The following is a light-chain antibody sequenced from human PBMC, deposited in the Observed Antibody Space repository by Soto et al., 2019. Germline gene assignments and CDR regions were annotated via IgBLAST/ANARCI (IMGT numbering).Light chain of an antibody. CDR2: KAS. CDR1: QSISSW. J-gene: IGKJ1*01. Sequence: DIQMTQSPSTLSASVGDRVTITCRASQSISSWLAWYQQKPGKAPKLVIYKASSLESGVPSRFSGSGSGTEFTLTISSLQPDAFATYYCQQYNSYWTFGQGTMVEIK. V-gene: IGKV1-5*03. CDR3: QQYNSYWT.